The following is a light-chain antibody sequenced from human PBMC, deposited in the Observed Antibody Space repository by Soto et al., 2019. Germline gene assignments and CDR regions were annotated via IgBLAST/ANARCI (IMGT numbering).Light chain of an antibody. J-gene: IGKJ5*01. CDR2: GAS. CDR3: QQLNSYPRVT. Sequence: DIQLTQSPSFLSASVGDRVTITYRASQGISSYLAWYQQKPGKAPKLLIYGASTLQSGVPSRFSGSGSGTEFTLTISSLQPEDFATYYCQQLNSYPRVTFGQGTRLEIK. V-gene: IGKV1-9*01. CDR1: QGISSY.